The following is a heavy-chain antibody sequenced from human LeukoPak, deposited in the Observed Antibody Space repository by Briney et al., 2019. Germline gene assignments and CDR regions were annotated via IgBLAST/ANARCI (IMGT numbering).Heavy chain of an antibody. D-gene: IGHD6-13*01. CDR3: ARVPQLAFYYYYMDV. J-gene: IGHJ6*03. CDR1: GFNFSNYW. V-gene: IGHV3-7*01. CDR2: IKQDGSEN. Sequence: GGSLRLSCAASGFNFSNYWMSWVRQAPGKGLEWVANIKQDGSENYYVDSVKGRFTISRDNAKNSLYLQMNSLRAEDTAVYYCARVPQLAFYYYYMDVWGKGTTVTISS.